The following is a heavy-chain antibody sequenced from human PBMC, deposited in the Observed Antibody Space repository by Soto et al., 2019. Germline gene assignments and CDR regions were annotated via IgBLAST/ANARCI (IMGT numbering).Heavy chain of an antibody. CDR2: IDGNSGGT. CDR3: ARGYVVAGELDY. D-gene: IGHD2-15*01. J-gene: IGHJ4*02. V-gene: IGHV1-2*02. Sequence: VHLVQSGAEVKKPGASVKVSCKASGYSFTNYYIHWVRQAPGQGPEWMGWIDGNSGGTKYAQKFQDRVTMTRDRSTVTAHIEMSRLKSDDTAVYYCARGYVVAGELDYWGQGTLVTVSS. CDR1: GYSFTNYY.